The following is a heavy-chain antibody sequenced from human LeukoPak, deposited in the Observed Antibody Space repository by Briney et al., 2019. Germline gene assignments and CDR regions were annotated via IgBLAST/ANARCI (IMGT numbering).Heavy chain of an antibody. CDR1: GITLNIFA. CDR2: ITRSGTNT. CDR3: ATDPATVGVTTRDY. Sequence: GGSLRLSCAASGITLNIFAMNWVRQAPGKGLEWVSAITRSGTNTFYRDSVKGRFTVSRDNSKNTIFLQMNNLRADDTAVYFCATDPATVGVTTRDYWGQGTPVTVSS. V-gene: IGHV3-23*01. J-gene: IGHJ4*02. D-gene: IGHD1-26*01.